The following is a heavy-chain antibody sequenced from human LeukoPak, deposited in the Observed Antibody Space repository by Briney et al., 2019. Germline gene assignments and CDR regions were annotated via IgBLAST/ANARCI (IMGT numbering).Heavy chain of an antibody. CDR3: ARVRSSGSPLDY. J-gene: IGHJ4*02. V-gene: IGHV3-11*05. CDR1: GLTFSDYY. Sequence: GGSLRLSCAASGLTFSDYYMSWIRQAPGKGLEWVSYISKSSSSTNYADSVKGRFSIFRDNAKNSLYLQLNSLTAEDTAVYYCARVRSSGSPLDYWGQGTLVTVSS. CDR2: ISKSSSST. D-gene: IGHD3-10*01.